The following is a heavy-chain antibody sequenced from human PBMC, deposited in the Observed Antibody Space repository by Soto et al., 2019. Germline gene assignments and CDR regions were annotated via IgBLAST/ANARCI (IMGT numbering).Heavy chain of an antibody. V-gene: IGHV2-5*02. CDR1: GFSLTTYGEG. Sequence: QISLKESGPTGVKPTQTLTLTCTFSGFSLTTYGEGVAWIRQPPGKALEWLALIYGDDNKRYSPSLRTRLTITKDTSKNQVVVTMTDTDPEDTGTYFCAHRPGTGSYDFWGQGILVTVSS. D-gene: IGHD3-10*01. J-gene: IGHJ4*02. CDR3: AHRPGTGSYDF. CDR2: IYGDDNK.